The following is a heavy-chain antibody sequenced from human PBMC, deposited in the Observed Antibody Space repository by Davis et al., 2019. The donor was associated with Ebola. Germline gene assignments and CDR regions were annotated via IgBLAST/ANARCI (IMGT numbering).Heavy chain of an antibody. V-gene: IGHV3-64D*06. CDR1: GFTFSSYA. CDR3: AKPHSWELHDAFDI. D-gene: IGHD1-26*01. J-gene: IGHJ3*02. Sequence: GESLKISCSASGFTFSSYAMHWVRQAPGKGLEYVSAISSNGGSTYYADSVKGRFTISRDNSKNTLYLQMSSLRAEDTAVYYCAKPHSWELHDAFDIWGQGTMVTVSS. CDR2: ISSNGGST.